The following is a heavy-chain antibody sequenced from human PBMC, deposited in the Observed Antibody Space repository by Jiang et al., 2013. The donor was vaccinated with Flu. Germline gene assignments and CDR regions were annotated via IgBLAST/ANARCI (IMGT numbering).Heavy chain of an antibody. CDR1: GYTFISYD. V-gene: IGHV1-8*01. CDR2: MNPNSGNT. CDR3: ARRDGGSGTTLPY. J-gene: IGHJ4*02. Sequence: SGAEVKKPGASVTVSCKASGYTFISYDINWVRQAAGQGLEWMGWMNPNSGNTGYAQKFQGRVTMTRNTSISTAYMELSSLTSEDTAVYYCARRDGGSGTTLPYWGQGTLVPVSS. D-gene: IGHD1-7*01.